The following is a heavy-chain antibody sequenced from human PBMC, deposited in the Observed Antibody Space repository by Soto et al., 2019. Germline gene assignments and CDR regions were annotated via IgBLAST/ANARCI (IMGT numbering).Heavy chain of an antibody. CDR1: GASINNHY. D-gene: IGHD6-19*01. CDR2: IRDSGST. J-gene: IGHJ3*02. CDR3: AQSQWLPADVFNI. V-gene: IGHV4-59*11. Sequence: QVQLQESGPGLVKPSETLSLTCAVSGASINNHYWTWLRQPPGKGLEWIGYIRDSGSTNYNPSLRSRVTISLDTSKNHFSLRLTSATAADTAVYYCAQSQWLPADVFNIWGQGTMVTVSS.